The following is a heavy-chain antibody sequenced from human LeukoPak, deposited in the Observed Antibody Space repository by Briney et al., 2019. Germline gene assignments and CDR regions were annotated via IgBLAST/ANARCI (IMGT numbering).Heavy chain of an antibody. J-gene: IGHJ4*02. D-gene: IGHD1-26*01. Sequence: PGGSLRLSCAASGFTFSGYWMSWVRQAPGKGLEWVANIKHDGSEEYYVDSVKGRFTISRDNAKNSLYLQMNSLRGEDTAVYYCARGEWGFDYWGQGTLVTVSS. CDR3: ARGEWGFDY. CDR2: IKHDGSEE. V-gene: IGHV3-7*04. CDR1: GFTFSGYW.